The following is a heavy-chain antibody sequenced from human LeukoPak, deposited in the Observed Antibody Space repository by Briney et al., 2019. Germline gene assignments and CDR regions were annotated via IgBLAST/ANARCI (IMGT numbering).Heavy chain of an antibody. CDR1: GFTFSSYA. Sequence: GGSLRLSCSASGFTFSSYAMHWVRQAPGKGLEYVSTVIYNGGSTYYADSVKGRFTISRDNSKNTLYLQVNSLRAEDTAIYYCVLAVAGTRFRFDCWGQGTLVTVSS. D-gene: IGHD6-19*01. V-gene: IGHV3-64*04. J-gene: IGHJ4*02. CDR3: VLAVAGTRFRFDC. CDR2: VIYNGGST.